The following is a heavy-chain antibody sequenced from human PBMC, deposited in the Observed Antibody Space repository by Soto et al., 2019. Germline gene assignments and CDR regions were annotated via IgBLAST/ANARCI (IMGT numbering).Heavy chain of an antibody. CDR1: GFTFGSYG. Sequence: PGGSLRLSCAASGFTFGSYGMHWVRQAPGKGLEWVAVIWYDGSNKYYADSVKGRFTISRDNSKNTLYLQMNGLRAEDTAVYYCAREGGERTGAFYTWGKETMVT. CDR2: IWYDGSNK. D-gene: IGHD6-25*01. J-gene: IGHJ3*02. CDR3: AREGGERTGAFYT. V-gene: IGHV3-33*01.